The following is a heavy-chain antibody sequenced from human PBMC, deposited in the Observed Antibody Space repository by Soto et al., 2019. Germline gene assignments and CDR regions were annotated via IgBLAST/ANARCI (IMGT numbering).Heavy chain of an antibody. V-gene: IGHV3-23*01. CDR1: GFTFSSYA. CDR2: ISGSGGST. D-gene: IGHD3-3*01. CDR3: AIRGYYDFSADMDV. J-gene: IGHJ6*02. Sequence: EVQLLESGGGLVQPGGSLRLSCAASGFTFSSYAMSWVRQAPGKGLEWVSAISGSGGSTYYADSVKGRFTISRDNSKNTLYLQMNSLRAEDTAVYYCAIRGYYDFSADMDVWGQGTTVTVSS.